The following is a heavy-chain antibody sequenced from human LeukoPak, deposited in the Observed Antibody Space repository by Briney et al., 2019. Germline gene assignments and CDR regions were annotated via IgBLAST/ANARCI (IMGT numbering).Heavy chain of an antibody. V-gene: IGHV3-48*03. CDR3: ATAVI. J-gene: IGHJ3*02. CDR2: VSKSGGTM. Sequence: GGSLRLSCEASGFTFSSYEMNWFRQAPGKGLEWVSYVSKSGGTMKNADSVKGRFTVSRDNAKNSLYLQTNSLTAEDTAVYYCATAVIRGRGTMVTVSS. CDR1: GFTFSSYE.